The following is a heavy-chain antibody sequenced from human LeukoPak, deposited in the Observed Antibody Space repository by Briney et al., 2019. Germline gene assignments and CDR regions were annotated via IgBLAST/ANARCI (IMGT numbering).Heavy chain of an antibody. CDR1: GYTSTSYD. V-gene: IGHV1-8*01. CDR2: MNPNSGNT. Sequence: ASVKVSCKASGYTSTSYDINWVRQATGQGLEWMGWMNPNSGNTGYAQKFQGRVTMTRNTSISTAYMELSSLRSEDTAVYYCARGRVYSSSAGAWWYYYYYMDVWGKGTTVTVSS. D-gene: IGHD6-6*01. J-gene: IGHJ6*03. CDR3: ARGRVYSSSAGAWWYYYYYMDV.